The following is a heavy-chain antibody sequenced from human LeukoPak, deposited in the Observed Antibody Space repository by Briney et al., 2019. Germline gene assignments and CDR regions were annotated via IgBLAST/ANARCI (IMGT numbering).Heavy chain of an antibody. V-gene: IGHV1-8*01. CDR3: ARAPGYYGSGSYDFDY. Sequence: ASVKVSCKASGYTFTSYDINWVRQATGQGLEWMGWMNPNSGNTGYAQKFQGRVTMTRNTSISTAYMELSSLRSEDTAVYYCARAPGYYGSGSYDFDYWGQGTRVTVSS. CDR1: GYTFTSYD. D-gene: IGHD3-10*01. J-gene: IGHJ4*02. CDR2: MNPNSGNT.